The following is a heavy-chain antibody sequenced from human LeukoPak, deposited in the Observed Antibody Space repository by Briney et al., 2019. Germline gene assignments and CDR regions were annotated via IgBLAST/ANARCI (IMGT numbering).Heavy chain of an antibody. CDR2: INPNSGGT. J-gene: IGHJ5*02. D-gene: IGHD2-2*01. CDR3: ARAGGNCSSTSCSRERWFDP. CDR1: GYTFTGYY. Sequence: ASVKVSCKASGYTFTGYYMHWVRQAPGQGLEWMGWINPNSGGTNYAQKFQGRVTMTRDTSISTAYMELSRLRSDDTAVYYCARAGGNCSSTSCSRERWFDPWGQGTLVTVSS. V-gene: IGHV1-2*02.